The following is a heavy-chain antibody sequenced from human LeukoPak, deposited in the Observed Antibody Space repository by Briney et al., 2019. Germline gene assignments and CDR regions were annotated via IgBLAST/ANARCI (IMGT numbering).Heavy chain of an antibody. CDR3: ARGAGGFWSGYYRRDYYYYYYMDV. D-gene: IGHD3-3*01. Sequence: TVKVSCKASGGTFSSYAISWVRHAPGQGLEWMGRIIPIFGTATYAQKFQGRVTITTDESTSTAYMELSSLRSEDTAVYYCARGAGGFWSGYYRRDYYYYYYMDVWGKGTTVTVSS. CDR2: IIPIFGTA. CDR1: GGTFSSYA. V-gene: IGHV1-69*05. J-gene: IGHJ6*03.